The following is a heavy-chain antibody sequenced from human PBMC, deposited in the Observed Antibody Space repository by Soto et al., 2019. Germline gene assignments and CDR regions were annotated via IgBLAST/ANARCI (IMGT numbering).Heavy chain of an antibody. CDR3: ARQIFAADY. V-gene: IGHV1-69*01. J-gene: IGHJ4*02. CDR2: INPMFNST. Sequence: QVQLVQSGAEVKKPGSSVKVSCAAPGGTFDHAAITWVRQAPGQGLEWMGGINPMFNSTHYAQKFQGRVTITADAATSTAFMALRRLRSDDTAVYYCARQIFAADYWGQGTLLIVSS. D-gene: IGHD3-9*01. CDR1: GGTFDHAA.